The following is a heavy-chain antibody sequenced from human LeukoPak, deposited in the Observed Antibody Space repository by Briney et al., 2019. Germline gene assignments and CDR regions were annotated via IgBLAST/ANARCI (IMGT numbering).Heavy chain of an antibody. CDR2: IYDSGST. D-gene: IGHD5-18*01. Sequence: SETLSLTCTVSGGSIRSSYYYWGWTRQPPGKGLEWIGSIYDSGSTYYNPSLKSRVTISVDRSKNQFSLKLSSVTAADTAVYYCASGDTTMAIDYWGQGTLVTVSS. V-gene: IGHV4-39*07. CDR3: ASGDTTMAIDY. CDR1: GGSIRSSYYY. J-gene: IGHJ4*02.